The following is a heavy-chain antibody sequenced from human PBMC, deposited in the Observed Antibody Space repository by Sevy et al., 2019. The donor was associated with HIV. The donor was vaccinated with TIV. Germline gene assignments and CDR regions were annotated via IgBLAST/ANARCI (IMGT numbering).Heavy chain of an antibody. V-gene: IGHV4-59*01. CDR3: ARDHYDSSGFDY. Sequence: SETLSLTCTVSGGYINSYYWSWIRQPPGKGLEWIGYIFYSGSTNYNPSLKSGVTISVGTSKNQFSLKRTSVTAADTAVYYCARDHYDSSGFDYWGQGTLVTVSP. CDR2: IFYSGST. J-gene: IGHJ4*02. D-gene: IGHD3-22*01. CDR1: GGYINSYY.